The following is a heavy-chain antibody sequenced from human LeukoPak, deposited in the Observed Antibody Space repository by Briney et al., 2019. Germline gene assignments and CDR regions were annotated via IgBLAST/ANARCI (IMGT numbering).Heavy chain of an antibody. V-gene: IGHV3-53*01. CDR3: ARGVRGYSHGSRFDY. D-gene: IGHD5-18*01. J-gene: IGHJ4*02. CDR2: IYDGGRT. CDR1: GFTVSSNY. Sequence: GGSLRLSCAASGFTVSSNYMSWVRQAPGKGLEWVSIIYDGGRTNYADSVKGRFTISRDNSKNTLCLQMNSLRAEDTAVYYCARGVRGYSHGSRFDYWGQGTLVTVSS.